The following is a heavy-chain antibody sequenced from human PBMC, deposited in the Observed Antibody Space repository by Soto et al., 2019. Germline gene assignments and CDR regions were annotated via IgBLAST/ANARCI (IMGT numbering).Heavy chain of an antibody. CDR3: ARDKGSSTVVSGISQEGYFDS. CDR1: GFTFSIFG. J-gene: IGHJ4*02. D-gene: IGHD6-19*01. Sequence: QVQLVGSGGGVVQPGRSLRLSCAASGFTFSIFGMHWVRQAPGKGLEWAAIIWYDGSNAYYADSVRGRFTISRDNSKNTVYLQMNSLRAEDTAVYYCARDKGSSTVVSGISQEGYFDSWGQGTLVTVSS. CDR2: IWYDGSNA. V-gene: IGHV3-33*01.